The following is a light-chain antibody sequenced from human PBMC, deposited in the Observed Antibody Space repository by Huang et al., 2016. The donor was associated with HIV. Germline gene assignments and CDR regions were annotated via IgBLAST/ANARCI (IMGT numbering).Light chain of an antibody. CDR2: GTS. Sequence: DIQITQSPSSLSASVGDRIMITCRASQNIGNYLTWYRQRPGKAPNLLISGTSNLQPGVPSRFSGSGSGTVFILTITSLRLEDFATYYCQQTYTTLWAFGQGTKV. J-gene: IGKJ1*01. V-gene: IGKV1-39*01. CDR3: QQTYTTLWA. CDR1: QNIGNY.